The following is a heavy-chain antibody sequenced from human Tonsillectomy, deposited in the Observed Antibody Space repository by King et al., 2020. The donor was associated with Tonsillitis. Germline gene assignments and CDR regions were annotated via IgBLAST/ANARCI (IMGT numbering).Heavy chain of an antibody. Sequence: VQLVESGGGVVRPGGSLRLSCAASGFTFDDYGMSWVRQAPGKGLEWVSGINWNGGSTGYADSVKGRFTISRDNAKNSLYLQMNSLRAEDTALYYCARDFKYSSSKTPVYYYYYMDVWGKGTTVTVSS. CDR1: GFTFDDYG. CDR3: ARDFKYSSSKTPVYYYYYMDV. D-gene: IGHD6-6*01. CDR2: INWNGGST. V-gene: IGHV3-20*04. J-gene: IGHJ6*03.